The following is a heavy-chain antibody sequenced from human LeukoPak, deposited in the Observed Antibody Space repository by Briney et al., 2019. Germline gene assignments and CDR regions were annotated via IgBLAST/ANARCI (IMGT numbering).Heavy chain of an antibody. Sequence: PGGSLRLSCAASGFTFSSYWMTWVRQAPGKGLEWVANIKQGGSEKYYVDSVKGRFTISRDNVNNSLYLHMNSLRAEDTAVYYCAVTYSLITLTDWGQGTLVTVSS. CDR2: IKQGGSEK. CDR1: GFTFSSYW. CDR3: AVTYSLITLTD. V-gene: IGHV3-7*01. J-gene: IGHJ4*02. D-gene: IGHD3-16*01.